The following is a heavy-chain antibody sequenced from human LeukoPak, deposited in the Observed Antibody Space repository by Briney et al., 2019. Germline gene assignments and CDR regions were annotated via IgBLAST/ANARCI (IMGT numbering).Heavy chain of an antibody. CDR2: ISWDGGST. CDR3: EKGGNGNYRFDY. Sequence: PGGSLRLSCAASGFTFDDYTMHWVRQAPGKGLEWVSLISWDGGSTYYADSVKGRFTISRDNSKNSLYLQMNSLRTEDTALYYCEKGGNGNYRFDYGAQGPLVTVSS. CDR1: GFTFDDYT. V-gene: IGHV3-43*01. J-gene: IGHJ4*02. D-gene: IGHD4-17*01.